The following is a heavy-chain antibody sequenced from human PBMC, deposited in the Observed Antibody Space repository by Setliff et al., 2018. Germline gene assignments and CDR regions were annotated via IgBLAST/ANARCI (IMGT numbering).Heavy chain of an antibody. Sequence: SETLSLTCAVSGYSISSGFSWGWIRQPPGKGLEWLGNIFHSGITYYNPTLNSRVTMSVDTSKNQFSLMLTFVTAADTAVYYCARDVGYTYGLDFWGQGTLVTVSS. CDR3: ARDVGYTYGLDF. CDR1: GYSISSGFS. V-gene: IGHV4-38-2*02. J-gene: IGHJ4*02. CDR2: IFHSGIT. D-gene: IGHD5-18*01.